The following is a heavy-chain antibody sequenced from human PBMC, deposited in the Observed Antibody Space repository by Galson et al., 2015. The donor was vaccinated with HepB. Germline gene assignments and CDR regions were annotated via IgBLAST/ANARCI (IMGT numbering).Heavy chain of an antibody. V-gene: IGHV3-49*03. J-gene: IGHJ5*02. Sequence: LRLSCAASGFTFGDYAMSWFRQAPGKGLEWVGFIRSKAYGGTTEYAASVKGRFTISRDDSKSIAYLQMNSLKTEDTAVYYRTRMGSGWPRWFDPWGQGTLVTVSS. CDR2: IRSKAYGGTT. D-gene: IGHD6-19*01. CDR3: TRMGSGWPRWFDP. CDR1: GFTFGDYA.